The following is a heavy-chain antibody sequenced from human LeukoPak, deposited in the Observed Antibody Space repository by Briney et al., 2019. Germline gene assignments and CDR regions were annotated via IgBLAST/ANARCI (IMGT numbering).Heavy chain of an antibody. Sequence: GGSLRLSCAASGLTFRSYGMGWVRQAPGKGLEWVSSITSSGTTNYADSVKDRFVISRDNSKDTLFLQMNSLRVEDTAVYYCANSGSYSIYWGQGTLVTVSS. V-gene: IGHV3-23*01. CDR2: ITSSGTT. CDR1: GLTFRSYG. CDR3: ANSGSYSIY. J-gene: IGHJ4*02. D-gene: IGHD1-26*01.